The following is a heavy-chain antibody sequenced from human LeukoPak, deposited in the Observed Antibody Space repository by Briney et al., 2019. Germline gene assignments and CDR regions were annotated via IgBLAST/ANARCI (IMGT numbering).Heavy chain of an antibody. V-gene: IGHV3-21*01. CDR3: ARWDRFHGV. CDR1: GFTFSTYS. CDR2: ISSSSTYI. Sequence: GGSLRLSCAASGFTFSTYSMNWVRQAPGQGLEWVSSISSSSTYIYYADSVKGRFTISRDNPKNSLYLQMNNLRAEDTAVYYCARWDRFHGVWGQGTLVTVSS. D-gene: IGHD1-14*01. J-gene: IGHJ4*02.